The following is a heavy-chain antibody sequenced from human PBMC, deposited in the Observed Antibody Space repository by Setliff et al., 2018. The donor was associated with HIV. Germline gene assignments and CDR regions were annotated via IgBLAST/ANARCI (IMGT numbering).Heavy chain of an antibody. Sequence: ETLSLTCAVYGGSFSGYYWSWIRQPAGKGLEWIGEIIHSGSINYNPSLKSRVTISVDTYNNQFSLNMNSVNAADTAVYYCARGYASGYDAYGYWGQGTLVTVSS. CDR1: GGSFSGYY. D-gene: IGHD5-12*01. CDR3: ARGYASGYDAYGY. CDR2: IIHSGSI. J-gene: IGHJ4*02. V-gene: IGHV4-34*01.